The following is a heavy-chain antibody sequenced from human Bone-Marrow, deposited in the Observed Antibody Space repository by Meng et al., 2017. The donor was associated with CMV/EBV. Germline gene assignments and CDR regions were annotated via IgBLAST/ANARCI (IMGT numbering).Heavy chain of an antibody. D-gene: IGHD6-13*01. CDR1: GFTFSSYS. V-gene: IGHV3-21*01. J-gene: IGHJ6*02. CDR2: ISSSSSYI. CDR3: ARDRAGEYSSSWPYYYYGMDV. Sequence: GESLKISCAASGFTFSSYSMNWVRQAPGKGLEWVSSISSSSSYIYYADSVKGRFTISRDNAKNSLYLQMNSLRAEDTAVYYCARDRAGEYSSSWPYYYYGMDVWGQGTTVTVSS.